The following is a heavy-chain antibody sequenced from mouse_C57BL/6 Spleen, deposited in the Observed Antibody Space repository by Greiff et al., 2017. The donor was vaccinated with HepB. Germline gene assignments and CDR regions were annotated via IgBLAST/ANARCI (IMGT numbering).Heavy chain of an antibody. V-gene: IGHV1-53*01. Sequence: QVQLQQPGTELVKPGASVKLSCKASGYTFTSYWMHWVKQRPGQGLEWIGNINPSNGGTNYNEKFKSKATLTVDKSSSTAYMQLSSLTSEDSAVYYGAREGITTVVAGWYFDVWGTGTTVTVSS. CDR2: INPSNGGT. J-gene: IGHJ1*03. CDR1: GYTFTSYW. D-gene: IGHD1-1*01. CDR3: AREGITTVVAGWYFDV.